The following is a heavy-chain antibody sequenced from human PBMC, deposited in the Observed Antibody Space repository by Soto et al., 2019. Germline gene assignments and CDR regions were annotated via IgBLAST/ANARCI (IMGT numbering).Heavy chain of an antibody. Sequence: PSETLSLTCTVSGASISSSNYYWGWIRQPPGKGLEWIGSIYYSGNTYYNPSLKSRVTISVDTSKNHFSLRLTSVTAADTAVYYCARTGGYSLGTPFDYWGQGTLVTVS. CDR1: GASISSSNYY. CDR3: ARTGGYSLGTPFDY. CDR2: IYYSGNT. D-gene: IGHD3-16*01. J-gene: IGHJ4*02. V-gene: IGHV4-39*02.